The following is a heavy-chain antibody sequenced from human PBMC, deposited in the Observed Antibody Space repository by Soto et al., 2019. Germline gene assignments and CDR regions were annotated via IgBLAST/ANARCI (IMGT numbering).Heavy chain of an antibody. CDR2: IIPIFGTA. J-gene: IGHJ3*01. Sequence: SVKVSCKASGYTFTNYAMHWVRQAPGQRLEWMGGIIPIFGTANYAQKFQGRVTITADESTSTAYMELSSLRSEDTAVYYCAHSGYSSSWNLWGQGTMVTVSS. CDR3: AHSGYSSSWNL. D-gene: IGHD6-13*01. V-gene: IGHV1-69*13. CDR1: GYTFTNYA.